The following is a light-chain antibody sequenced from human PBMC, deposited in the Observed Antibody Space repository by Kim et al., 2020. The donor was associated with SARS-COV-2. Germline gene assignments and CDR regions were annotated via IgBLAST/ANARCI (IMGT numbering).Light chain of an antibody. CDR1: QSVSSY. CDR3: QHRSDWPLT. CDR2: DAS. Sequence: LSPGERATLAGRASQSVSSYLAWYQQKPGQAPRLLIYDASDRATGIPARFSGSGSGTDFTLTISTLEPEDFAVYYCQHRSDWPLTFGGGTKVDIK. J-gene: IGKJ4*01. V-gene: IGKV3-11*01.